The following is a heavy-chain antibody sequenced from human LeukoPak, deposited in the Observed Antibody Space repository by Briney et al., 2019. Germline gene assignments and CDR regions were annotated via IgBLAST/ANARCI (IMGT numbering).Heavy chain of an antibody. D-gene: IGHD1/OR15-1a*01. Sequence: GGSLRLSCAASGFTVSSNFMSWVRQAPGKGPEWVSVIYSGGTTYYADSVKGRFTISRDNSKNTLYLQMNSLRAEDTAVYYCARGGYGNSYMDVWGKGTTVTVSS. CDR2: IYSGGTT. CDR1: GFTVSSNF. J-gene: IGHJ6*03. V-gene: IGHV3-53*01. CDR3: ARGGYGNSYMDV.